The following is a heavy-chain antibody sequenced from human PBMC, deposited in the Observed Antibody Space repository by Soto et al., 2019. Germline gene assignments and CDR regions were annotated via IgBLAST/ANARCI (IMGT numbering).Heavy chain of an antibody. CDR2: IYYSGST. Sequence: PSETLSLTCTVSGGSISSYYWSWIRQPPGKGLEWIGYIYYSGSTNYNPSLKSRVTISVDTSKNQFSLKLSSVTAADTAVYYCARVGPEYYYDSSGYGGAFDIWGHGTMVTVSS. J-gene: IGHJ3*02. CDR1: GGSISSYY. D-gene: IGHD3-22*01. V-gene: IGHV4-59*01. CDR3: ARVGPEYYYDSSGYGGAFDI.